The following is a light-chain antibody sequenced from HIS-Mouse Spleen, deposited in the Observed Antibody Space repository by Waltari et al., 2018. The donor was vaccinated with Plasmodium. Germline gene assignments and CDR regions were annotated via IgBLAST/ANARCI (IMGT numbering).Light chain of an antibody. V-gene: IGKV1-27*01. CDR1: QGISNY. J-gene: IGKJ2*01. CDR2: AAS. CDR3: QKYNSAPHT. Sequence: DIQMTQSPSSLSASVGDRVTITCRASQGISNYLAWYQKKPGKVPKLLIYAASTLQSGVPSRFSGSGSVTDFTITISSLQPEDVATYYCQKYNSAPHTFGQGTKLEIK.